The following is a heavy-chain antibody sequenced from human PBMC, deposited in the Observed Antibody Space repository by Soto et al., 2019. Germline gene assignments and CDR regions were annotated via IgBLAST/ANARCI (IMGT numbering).Heavy chain of an antibody. CDR1: GFTFDDYA. CDR3: AKAASSGWHYAFDY. J-gene: IGHJ4*02. D-gene: IGHD6-19*01. Sequence: EVQLVESGGGLVQPGKSLRLSCAASGFTFDDYAMHWVRQVPGKGLEWVSGLSWNGASIDYAESVKGRFSISRDNGKNSLYLQMNSLRPEDTALYYCAKAASSGWHYAFDYWGQGILVTVSS. CDR2: LSWNGASI. V-gene: IGHV3-9*01.